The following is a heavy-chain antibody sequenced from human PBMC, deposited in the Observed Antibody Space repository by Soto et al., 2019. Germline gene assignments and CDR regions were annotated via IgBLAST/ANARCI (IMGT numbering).Heavy chain of an antibody. D-gene: IGHD4-17*01. CDR2: IYYSGST. Sequence: TETLSLTCTVSGGSISSSSYYWGWIRQPPGKGLEWIGSIYYSGSTYYNPSLKSRVTISVDTSKNQSSLKLSSVTAADTAVYYWARHRMTTVTRIGYWGQGTLVTVSS. V-gene: IGHV4-39*01. J-gene: IGHJ4*02. CDR3: ARHRMTTVTRIGY. CDR1: GGSISSSSYY.